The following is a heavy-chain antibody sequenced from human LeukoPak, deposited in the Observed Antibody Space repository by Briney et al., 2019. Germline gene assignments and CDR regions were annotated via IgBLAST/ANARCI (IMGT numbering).Heavy chain of an antibody. CDR1: GFTFSSYG. CDR2: ISGSGGST. Sequence: GGSLRLSCAASGFTFSSYGMSWVRQAPGKGLECVSSISGSGGSTNHADSVMGRFTISRDNSKNTLYLQMNSLRAEDTAVYYCATVWTVYSDDYFDYWGQGTLVTVSS. J-gene: IGHJ4*02. D-gene: IGHD2-8*01. CDR3: ATVWTVYSDDYFDY. V-gene: IGHV3-23*01.